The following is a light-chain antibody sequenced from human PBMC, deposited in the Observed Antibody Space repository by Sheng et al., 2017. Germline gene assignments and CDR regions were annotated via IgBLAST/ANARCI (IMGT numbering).Light chain of an antibody. CDR2: EVS. V-gene: IGKV2-29*02. J-gene: IGKJ1*01. Sequence: IVMTQTPLSLSVTPGQPAAISCKFTQSLVHSNGKTYLYWYVQKPGQSPQMLIYEVSRRYFGVSDRFSGSGSGTDFTLKISRVEAEDVGTYYCMQGVFLPPWTFGQGTRVEI. CDR3: MQGVFLPPWT. CDR1: QSLVHSNGKTY.